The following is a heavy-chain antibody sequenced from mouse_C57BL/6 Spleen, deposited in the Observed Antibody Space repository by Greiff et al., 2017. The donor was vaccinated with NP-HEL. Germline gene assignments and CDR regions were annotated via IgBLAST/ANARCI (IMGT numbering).Heavy chain of an antibody. CDR2: ISGGGGNT. D-gene: IGHD1-1*01. J-gene: IGHJ4*01. Sequence: EVQLVESGGGLVKPGGSLKLSCAASGFTFSSYTMSWVRQTPEKRLEWVATISGGGGNTYYPDSVKGRFTISRDNAKNTLYLQMSSLRSEDTALYYCARTDGSYAMDYWGQGTSVTVSS. V-gene: IGHV5-9*01. CDR1: GFTFSSYT. CDR3: ARTDGSYAMDY.